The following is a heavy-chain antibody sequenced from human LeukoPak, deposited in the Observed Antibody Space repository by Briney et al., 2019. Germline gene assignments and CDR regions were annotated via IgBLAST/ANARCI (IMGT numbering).Heavy chain of an antibody. V-gene: IGHV3-23*01. Sequence: PGGSLRLTCAASGFSFNSYAMDWVRQAPGKGLEWVSGISDSGGTTDYADSVKGRFTISRDNSKNTVYLQMNSLRGEDTAVYYCVKGRGSYSYFFDYWGQGTLVTVSS. CDR2: ISDSGGTT. CDR1: GFSFNSYA. J-gene: IGHJ4*02. CDR3: VKGRGSYSYFFDY. D-gene: IGHD1-26*01.